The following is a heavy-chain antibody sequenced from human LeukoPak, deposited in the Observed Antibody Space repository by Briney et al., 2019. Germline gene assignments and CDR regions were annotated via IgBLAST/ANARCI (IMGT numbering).Heavy chain of an antibody. CDR1: GFTVSSNY. V-gene: IGHV3-53*01. D-gene: IGHD5-18*01. J-gene: IGHJ5*01. CDR2: IYTGGST. CDR3: AKDRDPGYHSFAS. Sequence: GGSLRLSCAASGFTVSSNYMSWVRQAPGKGLEWVSVIYTGGSTYYADSVKGRFTISRDNSKNTLYLQMTGLRAADTAVSYCAKDRDPGYHSFASWGHGTLVTVSS.